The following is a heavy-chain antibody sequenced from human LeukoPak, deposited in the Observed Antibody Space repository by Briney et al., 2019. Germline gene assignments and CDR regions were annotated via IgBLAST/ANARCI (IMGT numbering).Heavy chain of an antibody. D-gene: IGHD5-12*01. CDR3: ARARGFIVATIVVGDYFDY. J-gene: IGHJ4*02. V-gene: IGHV4-59*01. CDR1: GGSISSYY. Sequence: PSETLSLTCTVSGGSISSYYWSWIRQPPGKGLEWIGYIYYSGSTNYNPSLKSRVTISVDTSKNQFSLKLSFVTAADTAVYYCARARGFIVATIVVGDYFDYWGQGTLVTVSS. CDR2: IYYSGST.